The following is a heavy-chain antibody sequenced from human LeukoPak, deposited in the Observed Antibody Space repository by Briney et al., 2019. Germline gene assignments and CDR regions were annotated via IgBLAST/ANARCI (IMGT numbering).Heavy chain of an antibody. D-gene: IGHD6-19*01. Sequence: GGSLRLSCAASGFTFSTYALSWVRQAPGKGLEWVANIKQDGSEKYYVDSVKGRFTISRDNAKNSLYLQMNSLRAEDTAVYYCARETESSGWYSYYYYYYMDVWGKGTTVTVSS. V-gene: IGHV3-7*01. J-gene: IGHJ6*03. CDR2: IKQDGSEK. CDR3: ARETESSGWYSYYYYYYMDV. CDR1: GFTFSTYA.